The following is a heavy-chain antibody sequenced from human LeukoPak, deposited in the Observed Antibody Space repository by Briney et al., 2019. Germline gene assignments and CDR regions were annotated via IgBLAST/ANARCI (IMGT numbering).Heavy chain of an antibody. CDR2: ISAYNGNT. D-gene: IGHD2-15*01. V-gene: IGHV1-18*01. Sequence: ASVKVSCKASGYTFTSYGISWVRQAPGQGLEWMGWISAYNGNTNYAQKLQGRVTMTTDTSTSTAYMELRSLRSDDTAVYYCARDLKVVVAAQFDYWGQGTLVAVSS. J-gene: IGHJ4*02. CDR3: ARDLKVVVAAQFDY. CDR1: GYTFTSYG.